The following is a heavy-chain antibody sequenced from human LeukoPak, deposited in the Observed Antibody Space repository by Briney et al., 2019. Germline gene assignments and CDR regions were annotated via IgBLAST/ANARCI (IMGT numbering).Heavy chain of an antibody. V-gene: IGHV1-18*04. CDR1: GYTFTSYY. J-gene: IGHJ4*02. CDR3: ARHFYGSGTYYHFDY. D-gene: IGHD3-10*01. CDR2: ISPYNDNT. Sequence: GASVKVSCKASGYTFTSYYMHWVRQAPGQGPEWMGWISPYNDNTNYAQKLQGRATLTTDTSTSTAYMELRSLRSDDTAVYYCARHFYGSGTYYHFDYWGQGTLVTVSS.